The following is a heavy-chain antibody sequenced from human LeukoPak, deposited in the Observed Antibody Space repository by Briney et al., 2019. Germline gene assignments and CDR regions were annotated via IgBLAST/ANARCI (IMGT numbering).Heavy chain of an antibody. J-gene: IGHJ4*02. V-gene: IGHV1-18*01. Sequence: ASVKVSCKASGYIFTSYGISWVRQAPGQGLEWMGWISTDNGNTNYPQKLQGRVTMTTVTSTSTAYMELRSLRSDDTAVYYCARSVLGFGDYWGQGTLVTVSS. CDR2: ISTDNGNT. CDR3: ARSVLGFGDY. CDR1: GYIFTSYG. D-gene: IGHD3-10*01.